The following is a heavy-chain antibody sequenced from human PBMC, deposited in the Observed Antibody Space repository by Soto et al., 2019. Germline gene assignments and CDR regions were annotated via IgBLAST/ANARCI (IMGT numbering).Heavy chain of an antibody. CDR1: GYTFTSYD. CDR3: ARDRDGYNLDRAFDI. J-gene: IGHJ3*02. D-gene: IGHD5-12*01. CDR2: MNPNSGNT. Sequence: ASAKVSCKASGYTFTSYDINWVRQATGQGLEWMGWMNPNSGNTGYAQKFQGRVTMTRNTSISTAYMELSSLRSEDTAVYYCARDRDGYNLDRAFDIWGQGTMVTVSS. V-gene: IGHV1-8*01.